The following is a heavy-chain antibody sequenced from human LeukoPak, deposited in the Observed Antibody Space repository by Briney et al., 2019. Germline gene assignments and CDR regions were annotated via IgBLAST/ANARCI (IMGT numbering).Heavy chain of an antibody. CDR1: GFTFSSYG. J-gene: IGHJ4*02. V-gene: IGHV3-30*18. Sequence: GGSLRLSCAASGFTFSSYGMHWVRQAPGKGLEWVAVISYDGSNKYYADSVKGRFTISRDNSKNMLYLQMNSLRAEDTAVYYCAKGAYDYVWGSLIDYWGQGTLVTVSS. D-gene: IGHD3-16*01. CDR3: AKGAYDYVWGSLIDY. CDR2: ISYDGSNK.